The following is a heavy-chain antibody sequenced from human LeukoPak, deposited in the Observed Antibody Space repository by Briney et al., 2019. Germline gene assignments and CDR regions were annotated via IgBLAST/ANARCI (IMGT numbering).Heavy chain of an antibody. J-gene: IGHJ5*02. Sequence: GGSLRLSCEASGFTFSSYGIHWVRQAPGKGLEWVALISKDGNKKYYVDSVRGRFTISRDNSKNTLYLQMNSLRAEDTAVYYCARGHQLRWFDPWGQGTLVTVSS. V-gene: IGHV3-30*03. CDR2: ISKDGNKK. CDR3: ARGHQLRWFDP. D-gene: IGHD2-2*01. CDR1: GFTFSSYG.